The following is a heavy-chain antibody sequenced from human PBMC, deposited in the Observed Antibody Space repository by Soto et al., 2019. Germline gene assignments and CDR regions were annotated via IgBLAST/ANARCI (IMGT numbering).Heavy chain of an antibody. V-gene: IGHV4-39*01. CDR2: IYYSGST. D-gene: IGHD4-17*01. J-gene: IGHJ3*02. CDR1: GGSISSSSYY. CDR3: AGSPSTVTTWGAFDI. Sequence: PSGTLSLTCTVSGGSISSSSYYWGWIRQPPGKGLEWIGSIYYSGSTYCNPSLKSRVNISVDTSKNQFSLKLISVTAADTAVYYCAGSPSTVTTWGAFDIWGQGTMVTVSS.